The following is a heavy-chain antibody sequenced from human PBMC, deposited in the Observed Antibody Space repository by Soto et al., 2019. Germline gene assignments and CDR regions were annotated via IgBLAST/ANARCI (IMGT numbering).Heavy chain of an antibody. V-gene: IGHV1-69*01. J-gene: IGHJ5*02. CDR2: LIPVLGTT. D-gene: IGHD5-18*01. CDR3: ASVGTPLVTARWFDP. Sequence: QLQLVQSGAEVKKPGSSVKVSCKASGGTLSTYAVTWVRQAPGQGLEWMGGLIPVLGTTTYAPKFQDRITITADESTNSAYLEVNSLRSEDTAVYYCASVGTPLVTARWFDPWGQGTLVTVSS. CDR1: GGTLSTYA.